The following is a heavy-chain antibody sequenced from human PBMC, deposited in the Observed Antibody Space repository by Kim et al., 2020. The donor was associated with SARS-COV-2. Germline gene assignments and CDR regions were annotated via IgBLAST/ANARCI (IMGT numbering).Heavy chain of an antibody. CDR3: ARFGILKSTWTPEYPQY. V-gene: IGHV4-38-2*02. CDR2: IYRSGSA. CDR1: GNTISSGYY. D-gene: IGHD3-3*02. J-gene: IGHJ1*01. Sequence: SETLSLTCSVSGNTISSGYYWGWIRQPPGKRLQYLGSIYRSGSAYYNPSLKNRVSVSLDTSKNQVSLRLSFVTAADTAVYFCARFGILKSTWTPEYPQYWGQGTLVTVSS.